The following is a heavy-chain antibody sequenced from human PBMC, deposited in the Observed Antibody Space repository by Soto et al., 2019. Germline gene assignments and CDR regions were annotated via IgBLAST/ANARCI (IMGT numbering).Heavy chain of an antibody. D-gene: IGHD2-8*02. CDR2: LNHRGST. CDR1: GGSFSGYY. V-gene: IGHV4-34*01. Sequence: QVQLQQWGAGLLKPSETLSLTGAVYGGSFSGYYWTWIRQPPGTGLEWIGELNHRGSTNYNPSLKSRVTIAVDTSKNQFSLKLTAVTAADTAVYYCARDKITGLFDYWGQGTLVTVSS. CDR3: ARDKITGLFDY. J-gene: IGHJ4*02.